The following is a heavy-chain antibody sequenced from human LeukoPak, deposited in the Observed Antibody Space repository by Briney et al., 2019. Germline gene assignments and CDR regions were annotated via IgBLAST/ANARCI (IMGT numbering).Heavy chain of an antibody. CDR2: INPHTGGT. CDR3: ARERTPGSGYGVDY. J-gene: IGHJ4*02. D-gene: IGHD6-25*01. V-gene: IGHV1-2*02. Sequence: ASVKVSCKASGYTFTAYYMHWVRQAPGQGLEWVGWINPHTGGTNYAQKFQGRVTMTGDRSISTAYMELSRLRSDDTAVYYCARERTPGSGYGVDYWGQGTVVTVSS. CDR1: GYTFTAYY.